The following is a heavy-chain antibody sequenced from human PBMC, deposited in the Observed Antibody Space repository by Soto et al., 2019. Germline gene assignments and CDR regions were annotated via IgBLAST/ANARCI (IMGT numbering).Heavy chain of an antibody. CDR1: GFTFSAFG. J-gene: IGHJ6*02. CDR3: AKGPLRFPDYGDYVDYSYGMDV. Sequence: QMQLVESGGGVVQPGTSLTLSCVASGFTFSAFGMHWVRQAPGKGLEWVAISSYGGSNKYYGDSVQGRFTISRDNSRDTLYLQMNNLRDEDTAVYYCAKGPLRFPDYGDYVDYSYGMDVWGQGTTVTVSS. D-gene: IGHD4-17*01. V-gene: IGHV3-30*18. CDR2: SSYGGSNK.